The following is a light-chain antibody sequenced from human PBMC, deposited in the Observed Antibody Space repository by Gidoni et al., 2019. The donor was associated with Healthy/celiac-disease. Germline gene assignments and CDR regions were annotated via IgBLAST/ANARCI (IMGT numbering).Light chain of an antibody. CDR2: AAS. Sequence: DIQMTQSPSSLSASVGDRVTITCRASQSISSYLNWYQQKPGKAPKLLIYAASSLQSGVPSRFSGSASGTDFTLTISSLPPEYFPTYFCQHSYSTPPANFGGGTKVEIK. V-gene: IGKV1-39*01. J-gene: IGKJ4*01. CDR1: QSISSY. CDR3: QHSYSTPPAN.